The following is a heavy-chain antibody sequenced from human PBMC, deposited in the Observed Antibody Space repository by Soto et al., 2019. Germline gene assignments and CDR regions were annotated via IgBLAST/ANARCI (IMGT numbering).Heavy chain of an antibody. J-gene: IGHJ5*02. CDR2: IYYSGST. Sequence: QLQLQESGPGLVKPSETLSLTCTVSGGSISSSSYYWGWIRQPPGKGLEWIGSIYYSGSTYYNPSLKSRVPISVDTSKNQFSLKLSSVTAADTAVYYCASSAYCGGDCSLNWFDPWGQGTLVTVSS. CDR1: GGSISSSSYY. V-gene: IGHV4-39*01. CDR3: ASSAYCGGDCSLNWFDP. D-gene: IGHD2-21*02.